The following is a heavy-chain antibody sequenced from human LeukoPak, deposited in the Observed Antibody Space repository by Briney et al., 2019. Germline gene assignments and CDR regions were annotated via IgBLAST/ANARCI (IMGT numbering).Heavy chain of an antibody. CDR3: ARVGNSGEFDF. D-gene: IGHD3-10*01. Sequence: ASVKVSCKTSGYTFTYYGLTWVRQAPGQGLEWLGWVTGFNGKTNYARRVEDRLILTTDTSTSTGTLDLRGLRADDTAVYYCARVGNSGEFDFWGQGTLVTVSS. CDR2: VTGFNGKT. CDR1: GYTFTYYG. V-gene: IGHV1-18*01. J-gene: IGHJ4*02.